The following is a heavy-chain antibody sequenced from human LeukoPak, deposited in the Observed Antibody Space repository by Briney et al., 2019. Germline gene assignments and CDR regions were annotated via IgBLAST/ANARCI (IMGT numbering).Heavy chain of an antibody. CDR3: ASYLYWWSDLGY. CDR1: GFTFTTYG. D-gene: IGHD2-8*02. CDR2: ISSSGGST. Sequence: GGSLRLSCAATGFTFTTYGMTWVRQAPGKGLEWVSSISSSGGSTYYAGSVKGRFTISRDNAKNSLYLQMNSLRVEDTAVYYCASYLYWWSDLGYWGQGTLVTVSS. V-gene: IGHV3-23*01. J-gene: IGHJ4*02.